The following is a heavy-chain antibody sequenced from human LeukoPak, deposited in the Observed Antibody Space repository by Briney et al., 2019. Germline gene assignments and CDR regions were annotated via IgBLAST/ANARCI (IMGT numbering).Heavy chain of an antibody. CDR2: FDPEDGET. CDR3: ARPERLPGFHDAFDL. CDR1: GYTLTELS. V-gene: IGHV1-24*01. D-gene: IGHD3-9*01. Sequence: ASVKVSCKVSGYTLTELSMHWVRQAPGKGLEWMGGFDPEDGETIYAQKFQGRVTMTEDTSTDTAYMELSSLRSEDTAVYYCARPERLPGFHDAFDLWGQGTMVTVSP. J-gene: IGHJ3*01.